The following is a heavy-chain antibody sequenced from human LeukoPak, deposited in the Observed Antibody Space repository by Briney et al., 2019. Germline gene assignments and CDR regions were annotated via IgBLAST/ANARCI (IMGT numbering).Heavy chain of an antibody. V-gene: IGHV3-33*01. CDR1: GFTFSSYG. CDR3: ARDFLEFLDIVAGDYVHRSPNYFDY. D-gene: IGHD5-12*01. Sequence: GTSLRLSCAASGFTFSSYGMHWVRQAPGKGLEWVAVIWYDGSNKYYADSVKGRFTISRGNSKNTLYLQMNSLRAEDTAVYYCARDFLEFLDIVAGDYVHRSPNYFDYWGQGTLVTVSS. J-gene: IGHJ4*02. CDR2: IWYDGSNK.